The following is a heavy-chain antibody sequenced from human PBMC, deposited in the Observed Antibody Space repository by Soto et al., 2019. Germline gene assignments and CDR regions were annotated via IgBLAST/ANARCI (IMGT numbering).Heavy chain of an antibody. CDR3: AIGMTTVTTGDAFDI. Sequence: QVQLQESGPGLVKPSETLSLTCTVSGGSISSYYWSWIRQPPGKGLEWIGYIYYSGSTNYNPSLKSRVTISVDTSKNQCSLTLSSVTAADTAVYYCAIGMTTVTTGDAFDIWGQGTMVTVSS. V-gene: IGHV4-59*01. CDR2: IYYSGST. D-gene: IGHD4-17*01. J-gene: IGHJ3*02. CDR1: GGSISSYY.